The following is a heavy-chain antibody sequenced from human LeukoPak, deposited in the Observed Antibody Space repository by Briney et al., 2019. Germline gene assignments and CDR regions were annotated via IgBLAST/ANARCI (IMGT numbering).Heavy chain of an antibody. CDR2: IYSEGNT. J-gene: IGHJ4*02. CDR1: GFTVSSSY. D-gene: IGHD6-19*01. Sequence: GGSLRLSCAASGFTVSSSYMSWVRQAPGKGLEWVSRIYSEGNTYYAESVKGRFTISRDNSKNTLYLQMNSLRAEDTAVYYCAKDLLSSGWYRGGYFDYWGQGTLVTVSS. CDR3: AKDLLSSGWYRGGYFDY. V-gene: IGHV3-53*01.